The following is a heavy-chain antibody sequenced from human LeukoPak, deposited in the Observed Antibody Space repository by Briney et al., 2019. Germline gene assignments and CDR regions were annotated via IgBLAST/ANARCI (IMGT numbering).Heavy chain of an antibody. J-gene: IGHJ4*02. CDR3: ASIDNYGSGSYFDY. Sequence: GGSLRLSCAASGFTFSSYGMHWVRQAPGKGLEWVAVISYDGSNKYYADSVRGRFTISRDNSKNTLYLQMNSLRAEDTAVYYCASIDNYGSGSYFDYWGQGTLVTVSS. CDR2: ISYDGSNK. D-gene: IGHD3-10*01. V-gene: IGHV3-30*03. CDR1: GFTFSSYG.